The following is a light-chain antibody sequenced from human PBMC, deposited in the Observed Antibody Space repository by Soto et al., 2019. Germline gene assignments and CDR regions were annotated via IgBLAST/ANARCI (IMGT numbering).Light chain of an antibody. CDR2: DAS. CDR1: QSISNY. Sequence: EVVLTQSPDTLSLPPGERATLSCRATQSISNYLAWYQQKPGQAPRLLIYDASSRATGIPARFSGSGSGTAFTLTISSLEPEDFAVYYCQQLTDWPPQWAFGQGTKVEIK. J-gene: IGKJ1*01. CDR3: QQLTDWPPQWA. V-gene: IGKV3-11*01.